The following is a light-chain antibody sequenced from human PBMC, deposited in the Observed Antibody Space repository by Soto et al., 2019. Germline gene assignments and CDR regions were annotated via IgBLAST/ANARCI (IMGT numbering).Light chain of an antibody. V-gene: IGKV3-11*01. CDR1: QSVSSH. CDR3: QQRSNRIT. Sequence: EIVLTQSPATLSLSPGERATLSCRASQSVSSHLAWYQQKPGQAPRLLIYDASNRATGIPARFSGSGSGTDFTLTISSLEPEDFAVYYCQQRSNRITFGQGTKVEIK. J-gene: IGKJ1*01. CDR2: DAS.